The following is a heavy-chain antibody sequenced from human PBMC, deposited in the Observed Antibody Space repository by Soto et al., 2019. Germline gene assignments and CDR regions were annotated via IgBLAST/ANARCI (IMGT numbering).Heavy chain of an antibody. V-gene: IGHV4-30-2*01. D-gene: IGHD3-22*01. CDR3: ARAYFYDSSTVLYGMHV. Sequence: QLQLQESGSGLVKPSQTLSLTCAVSGGSISSGRYSWTWIRQPPGKGLEWIGYIYHGGGTYYNPSLKSRVTISLDTSKHQVSLKLSSVTAADTAVYYCARAYFYDSSTVLYGMHVWGQGTTVTVSS. J-gene: IGHJ6*02. CDR2: IYHGGGT. CDR1: GGSISSGRYS.